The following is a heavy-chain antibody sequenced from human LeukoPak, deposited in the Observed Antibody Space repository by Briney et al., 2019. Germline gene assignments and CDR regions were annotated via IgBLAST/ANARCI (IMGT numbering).Heavy chain of an antibody. CDR2: INHSGST. CDR1: GGSFSGYY. J-gene: IGHJ4*02. D-gene: IGHD1-26*01. V-gene: IGHV4-34*01. CDR3: ARAGTNGCFDY. Sequence: PSETLSLTCAVYGGSFSGYYWSWIRQPPGKGLEWIGEINHSGSTNYNPSLKSRVTISVDTSKNQFSLKLSSVTAADTAVYYCARAGTNGCFDYWGQGTLVTVSS.